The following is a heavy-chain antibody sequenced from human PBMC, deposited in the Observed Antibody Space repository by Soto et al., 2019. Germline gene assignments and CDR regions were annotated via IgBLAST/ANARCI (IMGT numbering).Heavy chain of an antibody. CDR3: ARARQAAASFWYFDL. Sequence: QVQLVESGGGLVKPGGSLRLSCAASGFTFSDYYMSWIRQAPGKGLEWVSYISSSSSYTNYADSVKGRFTISRDNAKNSLYLQMNSLRAEDTAVYYCARARQAAASFWYFDLWGRGTLVTVSS. CDR1: GFTFSDYY. D-gene: IGHD2-2*01. CDR2: ISSSSSYT. J-gene: IGHJ2*01. V-gene: IGHV3-11*05.